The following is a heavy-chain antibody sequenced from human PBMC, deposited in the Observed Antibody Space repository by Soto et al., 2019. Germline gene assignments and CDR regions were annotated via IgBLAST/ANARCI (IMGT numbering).Heavy chain of an antibody. V-gene: IGHV3-23*01. CDR2: ISGSGGGSP. Sequence: GGSLRLSCAASGFTFSSYAMSWVRQAPGKGLEWVSAISGSGGGSPYYADSVKGRFTISRNNSKNTLFLQMNSLRAEDTAVYYCAKGDGRIVPRHFDYWGQGTLVTVSS. CDR1: GFTFSSYA. D-gene: IGHD1-26*01. CDR3: AKGDGRIVPRHFDY. J-gene: IGHJ4*02.